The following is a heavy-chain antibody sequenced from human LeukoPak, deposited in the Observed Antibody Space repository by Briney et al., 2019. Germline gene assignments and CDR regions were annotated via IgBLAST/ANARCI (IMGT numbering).Heavy chain of an antibody. J-gene: IGHJ4*02. CDR3: VTNSNKQPPAVGHFDY. D-gene: IGHD6-13*01. CDR2: IIPILGIA. CDR1: GGTFSSYA. V-gene: IGHV1-69*04. Sequence: EASVKVSCKASGGTFSSYAISWVRQAPGQGLEWMGRIIPILGIANYAQKFQGRDTITADKSTSTAYMELSSLRSEDTAVYYCVTNSNKQPPAVGHFDYWGQGTLVTVSS.